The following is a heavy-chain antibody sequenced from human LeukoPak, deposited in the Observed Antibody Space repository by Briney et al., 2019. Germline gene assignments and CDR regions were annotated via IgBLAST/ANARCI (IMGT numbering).Heavy chain of an antibody. D-gene: IGHD6-13*01. CDR3: AKLSRIAAAGTQDY. CDR1: GFTFSRFW. Sequence: GGSLRLSCAASGFTFSRFWMHWVRQPPGKGLVWVSRIDTDGGTTTYADSVKGRFTISRDNSKNTLYLQMNSLRAEDTAVYYCAKLSRIAAAGTQDYWGQGTLVTVSS. J-gene: IGHJ4*02. CDR2: IDTDGGTT. V-gene: IGHV3-74*01.